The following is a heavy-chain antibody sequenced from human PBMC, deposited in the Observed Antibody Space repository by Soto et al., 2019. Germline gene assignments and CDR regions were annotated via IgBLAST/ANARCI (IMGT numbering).Heavy chain of an antibody. CDR3: ARHRGYYDVLTGYYTELNFDY. J-gene: IGHJ4*02. CDR2: IYYSGTT. Sequence: SETLSLTCTVSGGSISSSSYYWGWIRQPPGKGLEWIGSIYYSGTTYYNPSLKSRVTISVDTSKNQFSLKLSSVTAADTAVYYCARHRGYYDVLTGYYTELNFDYWGQGTQVTVSS. CDR1: GGSISSSSYY. D-gene: IGHD3-9*01. V-gene: IGHV4-39*01.